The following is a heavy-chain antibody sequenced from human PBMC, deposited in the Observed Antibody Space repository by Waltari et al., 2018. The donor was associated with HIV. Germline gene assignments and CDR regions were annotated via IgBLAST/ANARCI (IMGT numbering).Heavy chain of an antibody. CDR1: GFTFSSYW. J-gene: IGHJ5*02. CDR2: INGDWSTT. CDR3: ARIAYDSSGYGWFDP. Sequence: EVQLVESGGGLVQPGGSLRLSCAASGFTFSSYWMHWVRQAPGKGLVWVSRINGDWSTTSYADSVKGRFTISRDNAKNTLYLQMNSLRAEDTAVYYCARIAYDSSGYGWFDPWGQGTLVTVSS. D-gene: IGHD3-22*01. V-gene: IGHV3-74*01.